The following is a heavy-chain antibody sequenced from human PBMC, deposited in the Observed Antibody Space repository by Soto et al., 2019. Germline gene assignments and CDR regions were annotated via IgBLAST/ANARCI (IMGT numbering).Heavy chain of an antibody. V-gene: IGHV1-69*01. CDR2: IIPIFGTA. CDR1: GGTFSRYA. J-gene: IGHJ5*02. D-gene: IGHD1-26*01. Sequence: QVQLVQSGAEVNKPGSSVKVSCKASGGTFSRYAISWVRQAPGQGLEWMGGIIPIFGTANYAQKFQGRVTITADESTSTADMELSSLRFEDTAVYDCARAIVGPTTTGWLDPWGQGTLVTVSS. CDR3: ARAIVGPTTTGWLDP.